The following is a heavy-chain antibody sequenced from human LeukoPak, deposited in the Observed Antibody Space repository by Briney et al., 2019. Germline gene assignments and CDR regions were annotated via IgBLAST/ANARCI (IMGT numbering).Heavy chain of an antibody. D-gene: IGHD3-9*01. CDR2: ISPYNGNR. J-gene: IGHJ5*02. CDR1: GYTFTAYG. V-gene: IGHV1-18*01. CDR3: ARDQSYYDILTGYLFDP. Sequence: ASVQVSCKASGYTFTAYGISWVRQAPGQGLEWMGWISPYNGNRNYAQKLQGRVTMTTDTSTSTAYMELRSLRSDDTAVYYCARDQSYYDILTGYLFDPWGQGTLVTVSS.